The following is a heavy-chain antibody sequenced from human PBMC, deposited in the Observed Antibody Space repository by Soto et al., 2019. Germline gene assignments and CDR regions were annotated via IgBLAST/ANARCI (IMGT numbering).Heavy chain of an antibody. Sequence: PVGSLRLSCAASGFTFSSYAMSWVRQAPGKGLEWVSAISGSGGSTYYADSVKGRFTISRDNSKNTLYLQMNSLRAEDTAVYYCAKDWEDIVVVPAASVDCWGQGTLVTVSS. CDR1: GFTFSSYA. CDR2: ISGSGGST. D-gene: IGHD2-2*01. V-gene: IGHV3-23*01. CDR3: AKDWEDIVVVPAASVDC. J-gene: IGHJ4*02.